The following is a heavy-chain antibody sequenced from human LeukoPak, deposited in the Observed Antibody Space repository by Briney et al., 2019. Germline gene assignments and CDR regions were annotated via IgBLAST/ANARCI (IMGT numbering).Heavy chain of an antibody. J-gene: IGHJ4*02. CDR2: IYHSGST. CDR1: GGPISSGGYS. CDR3: ARGYCSGGSCYYFDY. D-gene: IGHD2-15*01. V-gene: IGHV4-30-2*01. Sequence: SQTLSLTCAVSGGPISSGGYSWSWIRQPPGKGLEWIGYIYHSGSTYYNPSLKSRVTISVDRSKNQFSLKLSSVTAADTAVYYCARGYCSGGSCYYFDYWGQGTLVTVSS.